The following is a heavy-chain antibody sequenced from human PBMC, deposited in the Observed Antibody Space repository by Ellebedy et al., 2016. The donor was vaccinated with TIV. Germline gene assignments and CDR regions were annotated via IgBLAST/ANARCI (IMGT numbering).Heavy chain of an antibody. V-gene: IGHV4-59*08. CDR3: ARLRYDYGDLYVDY. CDR1: GGSISSFY. CDR2: IYSSGST. Sequence: SETLSLTCTVSGGSISSFYWSWIRQPPGKGLEWIGYIYSSGSTKYNPSLESRVTISVDTSKNQFSLKVNSVTAADTAVYYCARLRYDYGDLYVDYWGQGTQVTVPS. J-gene: IGHJ4*02. D-gene: IGHD4-17*01.